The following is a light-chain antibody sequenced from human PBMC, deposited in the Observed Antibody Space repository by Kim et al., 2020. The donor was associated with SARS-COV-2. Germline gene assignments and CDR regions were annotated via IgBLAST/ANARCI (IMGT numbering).Light chain of an antibody. J-gene: IGKJ5*01. CDR1: QSLVYSDGNTY. CDR2: KVS. CDR3: MQGIHPIT. V-gene: IGKV2-30*01. Sequence: QPASISCRSRQSLVYSDGNTYVNWFQQRPGQPPRRLMYKVSSRDSGVPDRFSGSGSGTDFTLKMSSVQAEDVGVYYCMQGIHPITFGQGTRREIK.